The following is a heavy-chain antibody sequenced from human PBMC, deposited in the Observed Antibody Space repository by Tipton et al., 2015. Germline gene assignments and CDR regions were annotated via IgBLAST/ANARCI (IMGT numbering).Heavy chain of an antibody. D-gene: IGHD2-15*01. J-gene: IGHJ4*02. CDR2: IHVSGST. V-gene: IGHV4-4*07. CDR3: VRDRSGGFVDN. Sequence: QLVQSGAEVKPSETLSLLCNVSGDSMNSFYWCWVRQPAGKGLEWIGRIHVSGSTNYNPALKSRLTMSVDTSKTQFSMQLHSVTAADTAVYYCVRDRSGGFVDNWGQGTLVTVSS. CDR1: GDSMNSFY.